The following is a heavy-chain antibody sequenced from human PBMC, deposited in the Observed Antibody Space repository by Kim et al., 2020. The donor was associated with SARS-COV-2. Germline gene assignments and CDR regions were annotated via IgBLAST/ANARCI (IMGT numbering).Heavy chain of an antibody. Sequence: ASVKVSCKVSGYTFTAYAVNWVRQAPGQGLEWMGWISTNTGNPTYAPGFTGRFVFSLDTSVTTAYLQISGLEADDTAVYFCVRDLVVTAFDHWGQGTLVTVSS. J-gene: IGHJ4*02. CDR1: GYTFTAYA. V-gene: IGHV7-4-1*02. CDR2: ISTNTGNP. CDR3: VRDLVVTAFDH. D-gene: IGHD2-21*01.